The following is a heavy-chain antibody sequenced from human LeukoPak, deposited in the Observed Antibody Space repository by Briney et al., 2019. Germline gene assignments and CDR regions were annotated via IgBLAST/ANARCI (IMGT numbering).Heavy chain of an antibody. CDR1: GFTSSTYV. Sequence: PGGSLRLSCAASGFTSSTYVMHWVRQAPGKGLEWVALISNDGNNKYYADSVKGRFTISRDNAKNSPFLQMDSLRAEDTAVYYCARGPTIFGVVTYYYMDVWGKGTTVTVSS. CDR3: ARGPTIFGVVTYYYMDV. J-gene: IGHJ6*03. V-gene: IGHV3-30-3*01. D-gene: IGHD3-3*01. CDR2: ISNDGNNK.